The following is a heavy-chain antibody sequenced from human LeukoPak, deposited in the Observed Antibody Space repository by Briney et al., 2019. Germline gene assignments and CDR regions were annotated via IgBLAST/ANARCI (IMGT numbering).Heavy chain of an antibody. CDR1: GGSISSGGYS. D-gene: IGHD2-2*01. V-gene: IGHV4-30-2*01. J-gene: IGHJ5*02. CDR3: ARGAMARRGGWFDP. Sequence: SETLSLTCAVSGGSISSGGYSWSWIRQPPGKGLEWIGYIYHSGSTYYNPSLKSRVTISVDRSKNQFSLKLSSVTAADTAVYYCARGAMARRGGWFDPWGQRTLVTVSS. CDR2: IYHSGST.